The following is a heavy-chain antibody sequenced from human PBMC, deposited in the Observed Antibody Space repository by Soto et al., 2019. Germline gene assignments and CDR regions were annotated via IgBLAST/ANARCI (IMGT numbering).Heavy chain of an antibody. D-gene: IGHD2-2*01. CDR1: GFTFSNAW. J-gene: IGHJ6*02. CDR2: IKSKTDGGTT. Sequence: PVGSLRLSCAASGFTFSNAWMNWVRQAPGKGLEWVGRIKSKTDGGTTDYAAPVKGRFTISRDDSKNTLYLQMNSLKTEDTAVYYCTTDFVVTADLFSYYYYGMDVWGQGTTVTVS. V-gene: IGHV3-15*07. CDR3: TTDFVVTADLFSYYYYGMDV.